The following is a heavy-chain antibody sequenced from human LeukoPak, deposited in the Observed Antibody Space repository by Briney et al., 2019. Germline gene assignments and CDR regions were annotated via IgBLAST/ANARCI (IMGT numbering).Heavy chain of an antibody. CDR2: NNPNSGGT. J-gene: IGHJ4*02. D-gene: IGHD6-13*01. CDR1: GYTFTGYY. CDR3: ARATRRYPAAAGLVY. V-gene: IGHV1-2*02. Sequence: VASVKVSCKASGYTFTGYYMHWVRQAPGQGLEWMGWNNPNSGGTNYAQKFQGRVTMTRDTSISTAYMELSRLRSDDTAVYYCARATRRYPAAAGLVYWGQGTLVTVSS.